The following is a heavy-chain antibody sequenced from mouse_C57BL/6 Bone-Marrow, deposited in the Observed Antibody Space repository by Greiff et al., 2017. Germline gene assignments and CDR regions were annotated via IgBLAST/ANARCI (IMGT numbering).Heavy chain of an antibody. CDR2: FYPGSGSI. CDR1: GYTFTEYT. CDR3: ARHEEGLRLRGYAMDY. V-gene: IGHV1-62-2*01. J-gene: IGHJ4*01. Sequence: VQLQQSGAELVKPGASVKLSYKASGYTFTEYTIHWVKQRSGQGLEWIGWFYPGSGSIKYNEKFKDKATLTADKSSSTVYMELSRLTSEDSAVYFCARHEEGLRLRGYAMDYWGQGTSVTVSS. D-gene: IGHD3-2*02.